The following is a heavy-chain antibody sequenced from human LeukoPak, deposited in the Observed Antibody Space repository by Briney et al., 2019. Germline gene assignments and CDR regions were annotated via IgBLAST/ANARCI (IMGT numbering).Heavy chain of an antibody. D-gene: IGHD3-10*01. CDR3: ARGPPTYGSGSYKAYYFDY. CDR1: GYTFTVYY. Sequence: ASVTVSFKASGYTFTVYYMHWVRQAPGQGLEWMGWINPNSGGTNYAQKFQGRVTMTRDTSISTAYMELSRLRSDDTAVYYCARGPPTYGSGSYKAYYFDYWGQGTLVTVSS. V-gene: IGHV1-2*02. J-gene: IGHJ4*02. CDR2: INPNSGGT.